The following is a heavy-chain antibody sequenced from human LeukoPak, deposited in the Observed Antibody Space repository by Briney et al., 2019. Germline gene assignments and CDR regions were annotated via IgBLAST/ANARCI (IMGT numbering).Heavy chain of an antibody. CDR3: ARAYCSGGSCYSSRGMFDP. CDR1: GGSISNYY. J-gene: IGHJ5*02. D-gene: IGHD2-15*01. Sequence: SETLSLTCTVSGGSISNYYWSWIRQPPGKGLEWIGYIYYSGSTNYNPSLKSRVTISVDTSKNQFSLQLSTVTAVDTAVYYCARAYCSGGSCYSSRGMFDPWGHGTLVTVSS. V-gene: IGHV4-59*01. CDR2: IYYSGST.